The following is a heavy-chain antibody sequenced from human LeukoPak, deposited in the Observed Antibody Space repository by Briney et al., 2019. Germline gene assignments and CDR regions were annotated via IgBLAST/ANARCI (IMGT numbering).Heavy chain of an antibody. CDR3: ARDGSSGWYSPYYYYYGMDV. CDR1: GFTFSSYE. J-gene: IGHJ6*02. Sequence: GGSLRLSCAASGFTFSSYEMNWVRQAPGKGLEWVSYISSSGGTIYYADSVKGRFTISRDNAKNSLYLQMNSLGAEDTAVYYCARDGSSGWYSPYYYYYGMDVWGQGTTVTVSS. CDR2: ISSSGGTI. D-gene: IGHD6-19*01. V-gene: IGHV3-48*03.